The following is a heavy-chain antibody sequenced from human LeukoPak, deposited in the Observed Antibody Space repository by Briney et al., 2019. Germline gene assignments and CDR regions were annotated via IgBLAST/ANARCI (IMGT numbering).Heavy chain of an antibody. CDR3: ATASGTYTSTY. CDR2: IYSGGST. V-gene: IGHV3-66*01. D-gene: IGHD1-26*01. J-gene: IGHJ4*02. CDR1: GFTVSSNY. Sequence: PGGSLRLSCAASGFTVSSNYMSWVRQAPGKGLEWVSVIYSGGSTYYADSVKGRFTISRDNSKNTLYLQLNSLRAEDTAVYYCATASGTYTSTYWGQGTLVTVSS.